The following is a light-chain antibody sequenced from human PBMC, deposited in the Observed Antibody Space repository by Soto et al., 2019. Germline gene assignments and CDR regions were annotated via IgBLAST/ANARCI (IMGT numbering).Light chain of an antibody. J-gene: IGKJ3*01. Sequence: EIVMTQSPATLSVSPGERATLSCRASQSVSSNLAWYQQKPGQAPRLLIYGASTRATDIPGRFSGSGSGTEFTLTISSLQSEDFAVYYCQQYNNWPLFTFGPGTKVDSK. CDR1: QSVSSN. CDR2: GAS. CDR3: QQYNNWPLFT. V-gene: IGKV3-15*01.